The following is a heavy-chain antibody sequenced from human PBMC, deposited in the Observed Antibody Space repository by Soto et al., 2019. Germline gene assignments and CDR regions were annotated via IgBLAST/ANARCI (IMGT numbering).Heavy chain of an antibody. CDR1: GGSISSYY. CDR3: ARSSSWFPLDF. D-gene: IGHD6-6*01. Sequence: LSLTCTVSGGSISSYYWSWIRQPPGKGLEWIGYIYYSGSTNYNPSLKSRVTISVDTSKNQFSLKLSSVSAADTAVYYCARSSSWFPLDFWGQGTLVTVSS. J-gene: IGHJ4*02. CDR2: IYYSGST. V-gene: IGHV4-59*01.